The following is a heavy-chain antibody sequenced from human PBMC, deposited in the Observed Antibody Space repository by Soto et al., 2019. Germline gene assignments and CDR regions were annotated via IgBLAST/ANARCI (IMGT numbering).Heavy chain of an antibody. CDR3: AKDTVTTSWSYYGMDV. CDR1: GFTFSSYG. V-gene: IGHV3-30*18. J-gene: IGHJ6*02. D-gene: IGHD4-4*01. Sequence: ESVGGVVQPGRSLRLSCAASGFTFSSYGMHWVRQAPGKGLEWVAVISYDGSNKYYADSVKGRFTISRDNSKNTLYLQMNSLRAEDTAVYYCAKDTVTTSWSYYGMDVWGQGTTVTVSS. CDR2: ISYDGSNK.